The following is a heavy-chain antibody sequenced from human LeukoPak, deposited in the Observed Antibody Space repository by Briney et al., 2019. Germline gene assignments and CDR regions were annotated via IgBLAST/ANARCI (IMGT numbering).Heavy chain of an antibody. CDR2: ITTYKGNM. V-gene: IGHV1-18*01. J-gene: IGHJ6*02. Sequence: GASVKVSCKASGYIFSNHGISWVRQAPGEGLEWMGWITTYKGNMAYAPKFQGRVTMTTDTSTSTAYMELRSLRSDDTAVYYCATDGNESGSGSFYSNGMDVWGQGTTVTVSS. D-gene: IGHD3-10*01. CDR3: ATDGNESGSGSFYSNGMDV. CDR1: GYIFSNHG.